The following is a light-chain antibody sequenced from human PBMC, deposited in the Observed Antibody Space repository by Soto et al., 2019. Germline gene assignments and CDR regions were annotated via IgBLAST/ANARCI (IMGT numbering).Light chain of an antibody. CDR2: GNS. CDR3: QSYDSSLSALYV. J-gene: IGLJ1*01. CDR1: SSNIGAGYD. V-gene: IGLV1-40*01. Sequence: QSVLTQPPSVSGAPGQRVTISCTGSSSNIGAGYDVHWYQQIPGTAPKLLIYGNSNRPSGVPDRFSGSKSGTSDSLAITVLQAEDEADYYCQSYDSSLSALYVFGTGTKLTVL.